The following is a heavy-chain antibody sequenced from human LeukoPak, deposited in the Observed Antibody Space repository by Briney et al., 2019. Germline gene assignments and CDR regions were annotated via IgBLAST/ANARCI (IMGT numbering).Heavy chain of an antibody. Sequence: PSETLSLACTVSGGSISSSSYYWGWIRQPPGKGLQWIGSIYYSGSTYYNPSLKSRVTISVDTSKNQFSLKLSSVTAADTAVYYCARHGSSWYYFDYWGQGTLVTVSS. J-gene: IGHJ4*02. CDR1: GGSISSSSYY. CDR2: IYYSGST. CDR3: ARHGSSWYYFDY. V-gene: IGHV4-39*01. D-gene: IGHD6-13*01.